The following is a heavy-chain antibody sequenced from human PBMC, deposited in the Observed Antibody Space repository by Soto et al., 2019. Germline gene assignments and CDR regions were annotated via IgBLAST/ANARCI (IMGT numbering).Heavy chain of an antibody. CDR1: GFTFSSYA. J-gene: IGHJ5*02. D-gene: IGHD6-13*01. CDR3: ARVTEPFLSATAVGTRSPIDWFDP. Sequence: GGSLRLSCAASGFTFSSYAMSWFRQAPGGGLEWVSTISSSGAFIYYADSVEGRFTISRDNAENSLFLQMNSLRAEDTAVYFCARVTEPFLSATAVGTRSPIDWFDPWGQGTLVTVSS. CDR2: ISSSGAFI. V-gene: IGHV3-21*01.